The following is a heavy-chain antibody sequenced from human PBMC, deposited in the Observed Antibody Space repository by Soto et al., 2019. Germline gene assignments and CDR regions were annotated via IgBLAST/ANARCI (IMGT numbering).Heavy chain of an antibody. Sequence: SETLSLTCTVSGGSVSSGSYYWSWIRQPPGKGLEWIGYIYYSGSTKYNPSLKSRVTISVDTSENQFSLKLSSVTAADTAVYYCARGDYGGNYDYWGQGTLVTVSS. CDR2: IYYSGST. D-gene: IGHD4-17*01. V-gene: IGHV4-61*01. CDR3: ARGDYGGNYDY. J-gene: IGHJ4*02. CDR1: GGSVSSGSYY.